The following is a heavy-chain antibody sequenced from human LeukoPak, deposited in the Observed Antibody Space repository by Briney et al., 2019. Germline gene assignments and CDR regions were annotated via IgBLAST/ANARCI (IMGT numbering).Heavy chain of an antibody. Sequence: PSETLSLTCTVSGYSISSDYYWGWIRQPPGKGLEWIGSIYHSGSTNYNPSLKSRVTISVDTSKNQFSLKLSSVTAADTAVYYCARGVNYYGSGSYDYWGQGTLVTVSS. V-gene: IGHV4-38-2*02. CDR1: GYSISSDYY. CDR3: ARGVNYYGSGSYDY. J-gene: IGHJ4*02. D-gene: IGHD3-10*01. CDR2: IYHSGST.